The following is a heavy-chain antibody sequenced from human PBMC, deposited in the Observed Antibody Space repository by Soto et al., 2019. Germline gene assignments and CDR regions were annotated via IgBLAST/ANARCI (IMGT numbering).Heavy chain of an antibody. CDR1: GFSVTNND. V-gene: IGHV3-66*01. CDR2: IDIGGNT. Sequence: EVQVVESGGGLVQPGGSLRLSCAASGFSVTNNDMNWVRQAPGKGLEWVSIIDIGGNTYYADSVKDRFTISRDNSRNTLYLHMDSVRAEDTAVYYCARGRGSTGYLGREHYFDYWGQGTLVSVSP. J-gene: IGHJ4*02. D-gene: IGHD2-2*01. CDR3: ARGRGSTGYLGREHYFDY.